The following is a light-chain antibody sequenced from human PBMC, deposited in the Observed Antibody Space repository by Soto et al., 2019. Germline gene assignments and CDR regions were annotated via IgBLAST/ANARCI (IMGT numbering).Light chain of an antibody. Sequence: DIQMTQSPSSLSASVGDRVTITCRASQSISYYLHWYQQKPGKAPKLLIYAASSLQSGVPSRFSGSGSGTEFTLTISSLQPDDFATYYCQQSRTFGQGTKVDIK. CDR2: AAS. CDR3: QQSRT. CDR1: QSISYY. J-gene: IGKJ1*01. V-gene: IGKV1-39*01.